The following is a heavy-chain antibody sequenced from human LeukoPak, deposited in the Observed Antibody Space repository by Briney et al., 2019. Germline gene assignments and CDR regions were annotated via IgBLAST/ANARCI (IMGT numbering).Heavy chain of an antibody. V-gene: IGHV3-7*04. D-gene: IGHD1-1*01. CDR1: GFTFSNYW. J-gene: IGHJ4*02. CDR2: IRPDGSGE. Sequence: GGSLRLSCAVSGFTFSNYWMSWVRQAPGKGLGWVANIRPDGSGEYYVDSVKGRFTISRDNAKNSLYLQMNSLRVEDTAVYYCARSSNAAYFDYWGQGTLVTVSS. CDR3: ARSSNAAYFDY.